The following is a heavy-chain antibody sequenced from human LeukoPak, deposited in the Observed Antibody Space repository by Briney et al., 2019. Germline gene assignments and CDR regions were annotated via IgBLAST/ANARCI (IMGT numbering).Heavy chain of an antibody. CDR1: GFTFSSYA. V-gene: IGHV3-23*01. Sequence: PGGSLRLSCAASGFTFSSYAMTWVRQAPGKGLEWVSAISGRGGSTYYADSVKGRFTISRDNSKNTLYRQMNSLRDEDTAIYYCAKASRSGWYRPLDYWGQGSLVTVSS. D-gene: IGHD6-19*01. J-gene: IGHJ4*02. CDR2: ISGRGGST. CDR3: AKASRSGWYRPLDY.